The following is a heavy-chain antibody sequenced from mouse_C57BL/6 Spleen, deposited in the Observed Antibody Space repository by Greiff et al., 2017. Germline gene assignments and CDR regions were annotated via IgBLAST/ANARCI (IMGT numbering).Heavy chain of an antibody. V-gene: IGHV1-53*01. CDR1: GYTFTSYW. J-gene: IGHJ2*01. CDR3: AREGIYYDYDGGYFDY. CDR2: INPSNGGT. Sequence: QVQLQQSGTELVKPGASVKLSCKASGYTFTSYWMHWVKQRPGQGLEWIGNINPSNGGTNYNEKFKSKATLTVDKSSSTAYMQLSSLTSEDSAVYYCAREGIYYDYDGGYFDYWGQGTTLTVSS. D-gene: IGHD2-4*01.